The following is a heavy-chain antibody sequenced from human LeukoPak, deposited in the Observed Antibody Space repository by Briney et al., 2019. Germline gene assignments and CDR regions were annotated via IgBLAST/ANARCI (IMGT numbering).Heavy chain of an antibody. CDR2: ISAYNGNT. Sequence: ASVKVSCKASGYTFTSYGTSWVRLAPGQGLEWMGWISAYNGNTNYAQKLQGRVTMTTDTSTSTAYMELRSLRSDDTAVYYCARAAISKDGSGYFYWGQGTLVTVSS. D-gene: IGHD3-22*01. V-gene: IGHV1-18*01. CDR3: ARAAISKDGSGYFY. CDR1: GYTFTSYG. J-gene: IGHJ4*02.